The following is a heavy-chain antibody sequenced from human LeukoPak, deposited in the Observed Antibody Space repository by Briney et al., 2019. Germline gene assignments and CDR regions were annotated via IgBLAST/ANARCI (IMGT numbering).Heavy chain of an antibody. CDR1: GGSFSGYY. CDR2: INHSGST. V-gene: IGHV4-34*01. CDR3: TRGTTVISLDY. Sequence: SETLSLTCAVYGGSFSGYYWSWIRQPPGKGLEWIGEINHSGSTNYNPSLKSRVTISVDTSKNQFSLKLSSVTAADTAVYYCTRGTTVISLDYWGQGILVTVSS. D-gene: IGHD4-23*01. J-gene: IGHJ4*02.